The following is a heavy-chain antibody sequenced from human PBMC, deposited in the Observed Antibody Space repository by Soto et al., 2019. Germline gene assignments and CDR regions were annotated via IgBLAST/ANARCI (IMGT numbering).Heavy chain of an antibody. Sequence: SETLSLTCTVSGGSISIGDYYWSCIRQPPGKGLEWIGYIYYSGSTYYNPSLKSRVTISVDTSKNQFSLKLSSVTAADTAVYYCARGRYFPHPLGGMDVWGQGTTVTVSS. J-gene: IGHJ6*02. D-gene: IGHD3-9*01. CDR3: ARGRYFPHPLGGMDV. CDR2: IYYSGST. CDR1: GGSISIGDYY. V-gene: IGHV4-30-4*01.